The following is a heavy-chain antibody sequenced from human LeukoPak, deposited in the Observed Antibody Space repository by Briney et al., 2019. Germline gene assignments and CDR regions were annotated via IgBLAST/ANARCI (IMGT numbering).Heavy chain of an antibody. Sequence: PSETLSLTCAVYGGSFNGYYWSWIRQPPGKGLEWIGEINHSGSTNYNPSLKSRVTISVDTPKNQFSLNLSSVTAADTAVYYCARGGDYVWGSYRYTPFDYWGQGTLVTVSS. CDR3: ARGGDYVWGSYRYTPFDY. D-gene: IGHD3-16*02. J-gene: IGHJ4*02. V-gene: IGHV4-34*01. CDR1: GGSFNGYY. CDR2: INHSGST.